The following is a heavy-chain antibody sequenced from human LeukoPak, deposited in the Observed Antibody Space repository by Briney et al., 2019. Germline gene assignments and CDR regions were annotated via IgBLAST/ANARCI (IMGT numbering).Heavy chain of an antibody. Sequence: GVSVKVSCKASGYTFTSYGISWVRQAPGQGLEWMGWISAYNGNTNYAQKLQGRVTMTTDTSTSTAYMELSSLRSEDTAVYYCASEYSSSSVRPRPLSYYYYMDVWGKGTTVTVSS. D-gene: IGHD6-6*01. V-gene: IGHV1-18*01. CDR2: ISAYNGNT. CDR1: GYTFTSYG. J-gene: IGHJ6*03. CDR3: ASEYSSSSVRPRPLSYYYYMDV.